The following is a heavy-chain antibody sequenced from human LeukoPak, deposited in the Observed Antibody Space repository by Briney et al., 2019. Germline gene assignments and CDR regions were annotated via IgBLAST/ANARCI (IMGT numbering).Heavy chain of an antibody. D-gene: IGHD3-22*01. V-gene: IGHV3-30*04. Sequence: GGSLRLSCTASGFNFRTYEMHWVRQAPGKGPDWVALISYDGTNIQYADSVKGRFTISRDNSKNTLYLQLNSLRAEDTAVYYCAGGDYYDRSGYHLYWGQGTLVTVSS. CDR3: AGGDYYDRSGYHLY. CDR1: GFNFRTYE. J-gene: IGHJ4*02. CDR2: ISYDGTNI.